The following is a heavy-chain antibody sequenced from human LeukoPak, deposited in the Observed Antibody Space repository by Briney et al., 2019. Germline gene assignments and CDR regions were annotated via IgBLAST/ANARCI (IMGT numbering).Heavy chain of an antibody. J-gene: IGHJ5*02. D-gene: IGHD1-1*01. CDR2: ITPSSGFI. CDR1: GFTFRNYN. V-gene: IGHV3-21*01. Sequence: KPVGSLRLSCVASGFTFRNYNMNWVRQTPGKGLEWVSSITPSSGFIYYPDSVTGRFTISRDNAKNSLYLQMNSLRAEDTAVYYCARGVRQFDPWGQGTLVTVSS. CDR3: ARGVRQFDP.